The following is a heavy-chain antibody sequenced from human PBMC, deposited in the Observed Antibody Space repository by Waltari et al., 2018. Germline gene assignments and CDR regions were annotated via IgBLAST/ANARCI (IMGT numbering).Heavy chain of an antibody. CDR3: ASGGGSYYDPYYYYYMDV. V-gene: IGHV4-4*07. J-gene: IGHJ6*03. CDR2: IYTSGST. D-gene: IGHD1-26*01. Sequence: QVQLQESGPGLVKPSETLSLICTVSGGYISSYYWSWIRQPAGKGLEWIGRIYTSGSTNYTHHLKSRVTMSVDTAKNQCSLKLCSVTAAYTAVYYCASGGGSYYDPYYYYYMDVWGKGTTVTVSS. CDR1: GGYISSYY.